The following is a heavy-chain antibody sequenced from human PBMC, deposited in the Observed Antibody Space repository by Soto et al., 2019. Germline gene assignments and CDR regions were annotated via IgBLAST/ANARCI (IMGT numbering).Heavy chain of an antibody. CDR3: ARESGGVAGTIDT. J-gene: IGHJ5*02. CDR1: GYTFTGYY. CDR2: INPHTGVT. D-gene: IGHD6-19*01. V-gene: IGHV1-2*04. Sequence: ASVKVSCKTSGYTFTGYYIHWVRQAPGQGLEWMGWINPHTGVTNYAQNFQGWVTMTRDTSISTVYMEMTRLKSDDTAVYYCARESGGVAGTIDTWGQGTLVTVSS.